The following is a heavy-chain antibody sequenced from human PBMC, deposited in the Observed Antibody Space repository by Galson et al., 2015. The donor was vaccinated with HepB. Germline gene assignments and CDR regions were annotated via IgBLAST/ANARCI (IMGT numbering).Heavy chain of an antibody. J-gene: IGHJ4*02. CDR3: AKDQGSANGWSGAFDS. CDR1: GFSFSNYG. V-gene: IGHV3-30*18. Sequence: SLRLSCAASGFSFSNYGIHWVRQAPGKGLEWVGLISNDGNNKYYAESVKGRFTISRDNSKNTLYLQMNTLRPEDTAVFFCAKDQGSANGWSGAFDSWGQGTLVTVSS. D-gene: IGHD6-19*01. CDR2: ISNDGNNK.